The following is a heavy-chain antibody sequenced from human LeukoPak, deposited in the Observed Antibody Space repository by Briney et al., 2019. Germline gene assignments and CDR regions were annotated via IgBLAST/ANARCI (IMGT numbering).Heavy chain of an antibody. CDR2: ISGSGGST. Sequence: GGYLRCSCAVSGFIISCYVRTWDRQVPGKGLGWVSGISGSGGSTYYADYVKGRFTISTANSKNAVYLQLNSLRAEDTAVYYCTKDGGYCGGDCYLGPCDYWGQGTLVTVSS. D-gene: IGHD2-21*01. CDR1: GFIISCYV. V-gene: IGHV3-23*01. J-gene: IGHJ4*02. CDR3: TKDGGYCGGDCYLGPCDY.